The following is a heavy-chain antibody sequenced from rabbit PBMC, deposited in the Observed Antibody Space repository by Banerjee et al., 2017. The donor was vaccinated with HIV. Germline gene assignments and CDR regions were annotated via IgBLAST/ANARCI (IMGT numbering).Heavy chain of an antibody. CDR1: GFSFSSGYD. Sequence: QEQLVESGGGLVTLGGSLKLSCTASGFSFSSGYDMCWVRQAPGKGLEWIGCIYSSSSNTAYASWVNGRFTISKTSSTTVTLQMTSLTAADTATYFCAREEWSFPLWGQGTLVTVS. D-gene: IGHD1-1*01. CDR2: IYSSSSNT. CDR3: AREEWSFPL. J-gene: IGHJ3*01. V-gene: IGHV1S45*01.